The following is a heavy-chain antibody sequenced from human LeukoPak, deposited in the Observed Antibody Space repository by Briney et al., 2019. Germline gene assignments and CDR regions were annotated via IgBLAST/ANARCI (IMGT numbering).Heavy chain of an antibody. CDR2: ISDDESNK. D-gene: IGHD2-15*01. Sequence: GGSLRLSCAASGFTFSAYAMHWVRQAPGKGLEWVAVISDDESNKYCTDSVKGRFTISRDNSKNTLYLQMNSLRAEDSALYYCARAGLAATHYYYYGMDVWGQGTTVTVSS. CDR3: ARAGLAATHYYYYGMDV. V-gene: IGHV3-30-3*01. CDR1: GFTFSAYA. J-gene: IGHJ6*02.